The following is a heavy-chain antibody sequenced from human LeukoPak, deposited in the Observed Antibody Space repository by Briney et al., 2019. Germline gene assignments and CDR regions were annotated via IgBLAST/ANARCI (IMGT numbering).Heavy chain of an antibody. V-gene: IGHV4-34*01. CDR2: INHSGST. CDR3: ATSYGDYVQYYFDY. Sequence: SETLSLTCAVYGGSFSGYYWSWIRQPPGKGLEWIGEINHSGSTNYNPSLKSRVTISVDTSKNQFSLKLSSVTAADTAVYYCATSYGDYVQYYFDYWGQGTLVTVSS. J-gene: IGHJ4*02. CDR1: GGSFSGYY. D-gene: IGHD4-17*01.